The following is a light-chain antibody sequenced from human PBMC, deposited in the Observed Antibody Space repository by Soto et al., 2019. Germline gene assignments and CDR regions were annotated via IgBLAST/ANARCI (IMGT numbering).Light chain of an antibody. Sequence: EIVLTQSPGTLSLSPGERATLSCRASQTISIYLAWYQHKPGQAPRLLIYDASSRATDIPDRFSGSGSGTDFTLTIDRLEPEDLSVYYCQQYLSLPQYGVGQGTKLEIK. J-gene: IGKJ2*03. V-gene: IGKV3-20*01. CDR3: QQYLSLPQYG. CDR2: DAS. CDR1: QTISIY.